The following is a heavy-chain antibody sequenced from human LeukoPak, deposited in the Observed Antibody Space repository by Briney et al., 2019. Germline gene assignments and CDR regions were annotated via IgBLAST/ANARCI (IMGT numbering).Heavy chain of an antibody. Sequence: SETLSLTCTVSGGSISSSSYYWGWIRQPPGKGLEWIGSIYYSGSTYYNPSLKSRVTISVDTSKNQFSLKLSSVTAADTAVYYCARHSPCGDYLRYFDYWGQGTLVTVSS. CDR1: GGSISSSSYY. J-gene: IGHJ4*02. CDR2: IYYSGST. CDR3: ARHSPCGDYLRYFDY. V-gene: IGHV4-39*01. D-gene: IGHD4-17*01.